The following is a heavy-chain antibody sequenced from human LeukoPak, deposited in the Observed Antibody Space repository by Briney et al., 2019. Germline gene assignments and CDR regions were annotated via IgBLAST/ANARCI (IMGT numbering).Heavy chain of an antibody. CDR2: ISSSSSYI. Sequence: GGSLRLSXAASGFTFSSYSMNWVRQAPGKGLEWVSSISSSSSYIYYADSVKGRFTISRDNAKNSLYLQMNSLRAEDTAVYYCARDGRIAVAEGNDYWGQGTLVTVSS. CDR1: GFTFSSYS. D-gene: IGHD6-19*01. J-gene: IGHJ4*02. CDR3: ARDGRIAVAEGNDY. V-gene: IGHV3-21*01.